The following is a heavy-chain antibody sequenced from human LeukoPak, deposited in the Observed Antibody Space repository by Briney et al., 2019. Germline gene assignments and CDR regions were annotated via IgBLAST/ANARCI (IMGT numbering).Heavy chain of an antibody. Sequence: KPSETLSLTCTVSGGSISNYYWSWIRQSPGKGLDWIGYMYYSGRTNYNPSLESRFSISVDTSKNQFSLKLTSVTAADTAVYYCARATYCSGGSCLLYGMDVWGQGTTVTVSS. CDR3: ARATYCSGGSCLLYGMDV. D-gene: IGHD2-15*01. CDR1: GGSISNYY. V-gene: IGHV4-59*01. CDR2: MYYSGRT. J-gene: IGHJ6*02.